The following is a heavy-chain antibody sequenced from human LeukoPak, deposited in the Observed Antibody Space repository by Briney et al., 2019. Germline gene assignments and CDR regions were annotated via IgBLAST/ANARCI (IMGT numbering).Heavy chain of an antibody. J-gene: IGHJ1*01. Sequence: SETLSLTCAVYGGSFSGYYWSWIRQPPGKGLEWIGEINHSGSTNYNPSLKSRVTISVDTSKNQFSLKLSSVTAADTAVYYCARGGGYSYGYYHFQHWGQGTLVTVSS. V-gene: IGHV4-34*01. CDR1: GGSFSGYY. CDR3: ARGGGYSYGYYHFQH. D-gene: IGHD5-18*01. CDR2: INHSGST.